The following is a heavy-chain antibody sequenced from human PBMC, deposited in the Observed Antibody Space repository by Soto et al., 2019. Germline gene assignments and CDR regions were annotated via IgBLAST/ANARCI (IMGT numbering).Heavy chain of an antibody. CDR2: IVVGSGNT. D-gene: IGHD5-12*01. V-gene: IGHV1-58*01. CDR3: EVGYSDYDFEMAGGYYSGMDV. J-gene: IGHJ6*02. CDR1: GFTFTSSA. Sequence: WASVKVSCKASGFTFTSSAVQWVRQARGQRLEWIGWIVVGSGNTNYAQKFQERVTITRDMSTSTAYMELSSLRSEDTAVYYCEVGYSDYDFEMAGGYYSGMDVWVQGTTLTVSS.